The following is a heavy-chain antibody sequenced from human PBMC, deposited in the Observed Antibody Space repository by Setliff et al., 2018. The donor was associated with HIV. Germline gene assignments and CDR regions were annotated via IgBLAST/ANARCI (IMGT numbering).Heavy chain of an antibody. D-gene: IGHD5-18*01. CDR2: IYKAGKT. Sequence: GGSLRLSCAVSGFTLSDYYMDWVRQAPGKGLEWVTLIYKAGKTYYADFVKGRFTIARDDTKNTVSLQMTNLEPGDTAMYYCAKGGYGGAYYVAGYWGQGTKVTVSS. V-gene: IGHV3-53*01. CDR1: GFTLSDYY. J-gene: IGHJ4*02. CDR3: AKGGYGGAYYVAGY.